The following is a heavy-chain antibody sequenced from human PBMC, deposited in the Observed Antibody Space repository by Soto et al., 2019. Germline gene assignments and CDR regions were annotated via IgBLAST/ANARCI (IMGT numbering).Heavy chain of an antibody. CDR2: IKSKTDGGTT. CDR3: TTDPHIVVVVAARNWFDP. Sequence: PGGSLRLSCAASGFTFSNAWMSWVRQAPGKGLEWVGRIKSKTDGGTTDYAAPVKGRFTISRDDSKNTLYLQMNSLKTEDTAVYYCTTDPHIVVVVAARNWFDPWGQGTLVTVSS. V-gene: IGHV3-15*01. D-gene: IGHD2-15*01. J-gene: IGHJ5*02. CDR1: GFTFSNAW.